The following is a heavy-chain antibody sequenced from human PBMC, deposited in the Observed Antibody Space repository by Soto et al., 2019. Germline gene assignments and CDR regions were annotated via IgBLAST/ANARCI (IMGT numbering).Heavy chain of an antibody. CDR2: ISGYSGNT. Sequence: QIHLVQSGAEVKKPGASVKVSCQASGYTFTTYGISWVRQAPGQGLEWMGRISGYSGNTDYAENLQDRVTMTTDTSTSTAYMELRSLRSDDTAVYYCARDRPGTTYGYWGQGTLVTVSS. CDR1: GYTFTTYG. J-gene: IGHJ4*02. V-gene: IGHV1-18*01. D-gene: IGHD1-1*01. CDR3: ARDRPGTTYGY.